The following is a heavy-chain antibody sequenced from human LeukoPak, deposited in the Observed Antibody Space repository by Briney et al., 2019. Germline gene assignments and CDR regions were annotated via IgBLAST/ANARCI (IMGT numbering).Heavy chain of an antibody. CDR3: MGADYGGH. V-gene: IGHV4-4*02. J-gene: IGHJ4*02. D-gene: IGHD4-17*01. CDR2: IWHSGTT. CDR1: GASIISNNW. Sequence: PSGTLSLTCAVSGASIISNNWWSWVRQPSGEGLEWIGEIWHSGTTNYNPSLKSRVTISVDKSKNQFSLKLNSVTAADTAVYYCMGADYGGHWGQGTLVTVSS.